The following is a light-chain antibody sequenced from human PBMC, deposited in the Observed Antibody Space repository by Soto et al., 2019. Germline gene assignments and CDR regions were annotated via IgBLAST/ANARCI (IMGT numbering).Light chain of an antibody. J-gene: IGKJ1*01. Sequence: EIVLTRSPGTLSWSPGERVTLSFMGFQIVSSNYFSCCQQKPGQAPRLLIYDASNRATGIPARFSGSGSGTDFTLTISSLEPEDFAVYYCQQRSNWPRTFGQGTKVDIK. CDR3: QQRSNWPRT. CDR2: DAS. V-gene: IGKV3-11*01. CDR1: QIVSSNY.